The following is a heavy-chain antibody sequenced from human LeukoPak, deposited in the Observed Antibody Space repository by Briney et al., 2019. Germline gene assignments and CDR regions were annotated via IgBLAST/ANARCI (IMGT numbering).Heavy chain of an antibody. CDR1: GGSISSHY. V-gene: IGHV4-4*09. Sequence: SETLSLTCTVSGGSISSHYWSWIRQPPGKGLEWIGYIYTSGSTNYNPSLKSRVTISVDTSKNQFSLKLSSVTAADTAVYYCARSTVVTEIDYWGQGTLVTVSS. J-gene: IGHJ4*02. CDR2: IYTSGST. D-gene: IGHD4-23*01. CDR3: ARSTVVTEIDY.